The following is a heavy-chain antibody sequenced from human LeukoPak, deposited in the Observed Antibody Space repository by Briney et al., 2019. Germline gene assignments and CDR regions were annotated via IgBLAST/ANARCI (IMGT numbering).Heavy chain of an antibody. Sequence: PSETLSLTCTVSGASVRGSAYYWGWIRQPPGKGLEWIGNIYYSGSTYYNESLESRVTISIDTSKNQFSLKLNSVTAADTAMYYCAKSGGYGLIDYWGQGTLVTVSS. CDR3: AKSGGYGLIDY. V-gene: IGHV4-39*01. D-gene: IGHD1-26*01. CDR2: IYYSGST. CDR1: GASVRGSAYY. J-gene: IGHJ4*02.